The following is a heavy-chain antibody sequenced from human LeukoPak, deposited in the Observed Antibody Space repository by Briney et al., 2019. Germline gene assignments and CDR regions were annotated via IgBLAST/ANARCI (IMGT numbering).Heavy chain of an antibody. V-gene: IGHV3-33*08. CDR1: GFTFSSYA. D-gene: IGHD3-10*01. CDR3: ARAHYGPDRFDY. Sequence: GRSLRLSCATSGFTFSSYAMHWVRQAPGKGLEWVAVIWYDGSNKYYADSVKGRFTISRDNAKNSLYLQMNSLRAEDTAVYYCARAHYGPDRFDYWGQGTLVTVSS. J-gene: IGHJ4*02. CDR2: IWYDGSNK.